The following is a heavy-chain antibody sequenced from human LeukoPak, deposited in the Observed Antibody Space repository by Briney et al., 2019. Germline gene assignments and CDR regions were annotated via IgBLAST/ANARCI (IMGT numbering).Heavy chain of an antibody. CDR1: GYTLTSYY. CDR2: VNPSSGST. V-gene: IGHV1-46*01. J-gene: IGHJ1*01. Sequence: ASVKVSCKASGYTLTSYYMHWVRQAPGQGVEWMGIVNPSSGSTTYAQKFQGRVTMTRDTSTSTVYMELSSLRSEDTAVYYCARGGNADYFQHWGQGTLVTVSS. CDR3: ARGGNADYFQH.